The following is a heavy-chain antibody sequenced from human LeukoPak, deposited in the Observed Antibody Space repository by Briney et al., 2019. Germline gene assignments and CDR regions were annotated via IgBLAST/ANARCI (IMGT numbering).Heavy chain of an antibody. CDR3: ARDPAGSDGKDY. Sequence: SETLSLTFTVSGGSISSYYWSWIRQPPGKGLEWIGEIYHSGSTNYNPSLKSRVTISVDKSKNQFSLKLSSVTAADTAVYYCARDPAGSDGKDYWGQGTLVTVSS. J-gene: IGHJ4*02. CDR1: GGSISSYY. D-gene: IGHD3-10*01. CDR2: IYHSGST. V-gene: IGHV4-59*12.